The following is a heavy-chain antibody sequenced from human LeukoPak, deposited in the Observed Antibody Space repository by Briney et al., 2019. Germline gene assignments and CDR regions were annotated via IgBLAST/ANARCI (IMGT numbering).Heavy chain of an antibody. J-gene: IGHJ4*02. Sequence: GGSLRLSCAASGFTFSSYAMSWIRQAPGKGLEWVSAISGSGGSTHYADSVKGRFTISRDNSKNTLYLQMNSLRAEDTAVYYCAKDWDVAASPFDYWGQGTLVTVSS. V-gene: IGHV3-23*01. D-gene: IGHD2-15*01. CDR2: ISGSGGST. CDR1: GFTFSSYA. CDR3: AKDWDVAASPFDY.